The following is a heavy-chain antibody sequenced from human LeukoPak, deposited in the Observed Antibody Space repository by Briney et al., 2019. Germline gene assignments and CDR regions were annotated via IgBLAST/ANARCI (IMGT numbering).Heavy chain of an antibody. CDR2: ISHTGTTM. J-gene: IGHJ6*03. D-gene: IGHD5-18*01. CDR3: AKEGVIQLGNYYYYYYMDV. V-gene: IGHV3-11*04. Sequence: GGSLRLSCAASGFTFSDHYMSWIRQAPGKGLEWVSYISHTGTTMYYADSVKGRFTISRDDSKNTLYLQMNSLRAEDTAVYYCAKEGVIQLGNYYYYYYMDVWGKGTTVTISS. CDR1: GFTFSDHY.